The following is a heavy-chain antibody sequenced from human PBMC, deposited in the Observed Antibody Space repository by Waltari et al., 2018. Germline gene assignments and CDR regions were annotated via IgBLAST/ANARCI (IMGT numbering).Heavy chain of an antibody. CDR2: IYSSGCT. CDR3: AKSKSGYSNDHFDY. CDR1: GASVTTAE. Sequence: QVQLQESGPGLVKPSETLSLTCTVSGASVTTAEGSGFRPPPGKGLEWIGYIYSSGCTNYNPYLKSRVTISIDTSKNQFSLNLTSVTAADTAVYYCAKSKSGYSNDHFDYWGRGTLVTVSS. J-gene: IGHJ4*02. D-gene: IGHD6-13*01. V-gene: IGHV4-59*02.